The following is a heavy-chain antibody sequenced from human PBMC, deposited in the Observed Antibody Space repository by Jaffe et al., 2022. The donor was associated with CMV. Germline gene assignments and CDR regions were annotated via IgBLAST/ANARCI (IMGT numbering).Heavy chain of an antibody. D-gene: IGHD3-22*01. J-gene: IGHJ6*03. Sequence: EVQLVESGGGLVQPGGSLRLSCAASGFTFSSYEMNWVRQAPGKGLEWVSYISSSGSTIYYADSVKGRFTISRDNAKNSLYLQMNSLRAEDTAVYYCARVGSGGGYYYYYYYYMDVWGKGTTVTVSS. CDR2: ISSSGSTI. CDR1: GFTFSSYE. V-gene: IGHV3-48*03. CDR3: ARVGSGGGYYYYYYYYMDV.